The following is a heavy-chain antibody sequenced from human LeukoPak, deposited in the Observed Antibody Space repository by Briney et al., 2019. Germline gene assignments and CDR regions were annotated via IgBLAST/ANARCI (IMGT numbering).Heavy chain of an antibody. J-gene: IGHJ4*02. CDR2: ISSSSSNT. D-gene: IGHD2-15*01. CDR1: GFTFSSYG. Sequence: GGSLRLSCAASGFTFSSYGMSWVRQAPGKGLEWVAYISSSSSNTYYADSVKGRFTISRDNAKNSLYLQMNSLRAEDTAVYYCARVNRMVPGYCSGGTCPGDYWGQGNLVTVSS. CDR3: ARVNRMVPGYCSGGTCPGDY. V-gene: IGHV3-48*01.